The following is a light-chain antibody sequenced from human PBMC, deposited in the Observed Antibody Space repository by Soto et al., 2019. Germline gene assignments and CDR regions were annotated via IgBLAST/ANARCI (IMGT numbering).Light chain of an antibody. J-gene: IGKJ1*01. V-gene: IGKV3-15*01. CDR2: DAS. CDR3: QQHNSSPWT. CDR1: QSLSSN. Sequence: EIVMTQSPDTLSVSPGERATLSCRASQSLSSNLAWYQQKPGQAPRLLIYDASKRATGIPARFSGSGSGTEFTLTISSLQSEDFATYYCQQHNSSPWTFGQGTRVEIK.